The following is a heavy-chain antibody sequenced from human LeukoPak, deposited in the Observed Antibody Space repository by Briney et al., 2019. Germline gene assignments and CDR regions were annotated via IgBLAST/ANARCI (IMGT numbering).Heavy chain of an antibody. CDR3: AREGWQWLVHAFDI. V-gene: IGHV1-2*02. J-gene: IGHJ3*02. Sequence: GASVKVSCRTSGYIFTDYYLHWVRQAPGQGLEWMGWIDPARADTKYAQSFQGRVALTWDTSINTAYMEVSRLTSDDTAMFYCAREGWQWLVHAFDIWGQGTMVTVSS. CDR2: IDPARADT. D-gene: IGHD6-19*01. CDR1: GYIFTDYY.